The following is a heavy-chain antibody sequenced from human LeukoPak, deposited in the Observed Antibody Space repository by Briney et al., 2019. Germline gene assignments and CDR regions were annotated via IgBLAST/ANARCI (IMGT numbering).Heavy chain of an antibody. CDR2: IYYSGST. CDR1: GGSISSSSYY. V-gene: IGHV4-39*01. J-gene: IGHJ4*02. CDR3: ARQYDYVWGSYRATFDY. Sequence: PSETLSLTCTVSGGSISSSSYYWGWIRQPPGKGLEWIGSIYYSGSTYYNPSLKSRVTISVDTSKNQFSLKLSSVTAADTAVYYCARQYDYVWGSYRATFDYWGQGTLATVSS. D-gene: IGHD3-16*02.